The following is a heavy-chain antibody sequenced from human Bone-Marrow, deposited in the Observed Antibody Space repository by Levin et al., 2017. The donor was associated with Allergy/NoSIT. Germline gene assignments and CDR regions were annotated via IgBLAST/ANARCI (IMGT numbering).Heavy chain of an antibody. J-gene: IGHJ5*02. D-gene: IGHD3-10*01. CDR3: SKDGSEAVSWFDP. CDR1: GGSISSGGHY. CDR2: INYSGST. Sequence: SQTLSLTCSVSGGSISSGGHYWSWIRQHPGKCLEWIGYINYSGSTYYNPSLESRVTISVDTSKSQCSLKLTSVTAAATSVYYCSKDGSEAVSWFDPWGQGALVSVTS. V-gene: IGHV4-31*03.